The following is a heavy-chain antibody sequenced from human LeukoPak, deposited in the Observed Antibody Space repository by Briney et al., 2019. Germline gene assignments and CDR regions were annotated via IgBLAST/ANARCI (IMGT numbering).Heavy chain of an antibody. CDR1: GGSISSYY. V-gene: IGHV4-59*08. Sequence: SETLSLTCTVSGGSISSYYWSWIRQPPGKGLEWIWYIYYSGSTNYNPSLKSRVTISVDTSKNQFSLKLSSVTAADTAVYYCARHLLSGMDVWGQGTTVTVSS. CDR2: IYYSGST. J-gene: IGHJ6*02. CDR3: ARHLLSGMDV. D-gene: IGHD2-2*01.